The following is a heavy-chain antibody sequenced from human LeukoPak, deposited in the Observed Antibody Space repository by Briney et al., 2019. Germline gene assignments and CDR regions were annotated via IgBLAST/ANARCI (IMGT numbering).Heavy chain of an antibody. CDR3: ARNRLGPPPAYWYFDL. CDR2: IFYSGST. Sequence: PSETLSLTCTVSGGSISTANYYWGWIRQPPGKGLEWIGNIFYSGSTYYNPSLKSRVTISVDTSKNQFSLQLSSVTAADTAVYYCARNRLGPPPAYWYFDLWGRGTLVTVSS. J-gene: IGHJ2*01. D-gene: IGHD3-16*01. V-gene: IGHV4-39*07. CDR1: GGSISTANYY.